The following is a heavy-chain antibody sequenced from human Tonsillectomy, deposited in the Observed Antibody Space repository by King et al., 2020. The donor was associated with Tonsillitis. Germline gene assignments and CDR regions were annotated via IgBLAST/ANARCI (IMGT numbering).Heavy chain of an antibody. V-gene: IGHV4-31*11. J-gene: IGHJ5*02. CDR1: GFSVISDDHY. D-gene: IGHD1-26*01. CDR3: ATYEGGVFDP. Sequence: QLQESGPGLVKPSQALSLTCVFSGFSVISDDHYWPWIRQHPGKGLEWIGYIYHNANTYNPSTYSNPSLKSRLTMSIDTSRNHFSLKLNSVTAADTAVYFCATYEGGVFDPWGQGTLVAVSS. CDR2: IYHNANTYNPST.